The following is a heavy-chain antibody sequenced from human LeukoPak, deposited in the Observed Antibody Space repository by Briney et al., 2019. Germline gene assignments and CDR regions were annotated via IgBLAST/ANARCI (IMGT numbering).Heavy chain of an antibody. Sequence: GGSLRLSCAAPGFTFSSYAMHWVRQAPGKGLEWVAVISSDGSNKYYADSVKGRFTISRDNSKNTLYLQMNSLRAEDTAVYYCARGDYVCCGVDCYDLDYWGQGTLVTVSS. CDR3: ARGDYVCCGVDCYDLDY. CDR2: ISSDGSNK. J-gene: IGHJ4*02. D-gene: IGHD2-21*02. CDR1: GFTFSSYA. V-gene: IGHV3-30-3*01.